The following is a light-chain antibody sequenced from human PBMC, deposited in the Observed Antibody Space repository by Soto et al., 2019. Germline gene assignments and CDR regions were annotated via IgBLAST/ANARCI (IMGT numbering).Light chain of an antibody. CDR2: GAS. J-gene: IGKJ2*01. Sequence: EIVLTQSPGTLYLSPGERATLSCRASQSVSNNYLACDQQRPGQAPRLLIYGASNRATGVPDRFSGTGPGTDFTLTISRLDLEAFPLFSCHQYCDSPIYPFGYGTKLEIK. V-gene: IGKV3-20*01. CDR1: QSVSNNY. CDR3: HQYCDSPIYP.